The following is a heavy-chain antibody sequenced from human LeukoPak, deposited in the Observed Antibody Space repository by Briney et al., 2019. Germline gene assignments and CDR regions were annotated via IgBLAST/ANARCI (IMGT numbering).Heavy chain of an antibody. V-gene: IGHV6-1*01. CDR2: TYYRSKWYN. CDR1: GDSVSSNSAA. D-gene: IGHD1-14*01. Sequence: SQTLSLTCAISGDSVSSNSAAWNWIRQSPSRGLEWLGRTYYRSKWYNDYAVSEKSRITINPDTSKNQFSLQLNSVTPEDTAVYYCARDLTLVRPREGNWFDPWGQGTLVTVSS. J-gene: IGHJ5*02. CDR3: ARDLTLVRPREGNWFDP.